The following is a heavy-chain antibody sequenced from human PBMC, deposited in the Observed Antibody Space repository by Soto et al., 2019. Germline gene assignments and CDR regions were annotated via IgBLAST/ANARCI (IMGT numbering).Heavy chain of an antibody. V-gene: IGHV3-23*01. J-gene: IGHJ4*02. D-gene: IGHD1-26*01. CDR1: GFSFRSYA. CDR3: ADGGRYPYY. Sequence: GGSLRLSCAASGFSFRSYAMGWVRQAPGKGLNWVPSISAGGDGTYYADSVKGRFTISRDNSKNTVYLQMTSLRADDTAVYYCADGGRYPYYWGPGTLVTVSS. CDR2: ISAGGDGT.